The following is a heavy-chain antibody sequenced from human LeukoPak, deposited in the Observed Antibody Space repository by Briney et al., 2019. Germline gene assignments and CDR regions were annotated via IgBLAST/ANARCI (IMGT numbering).Heavy chain of an antibody. CDR1: GFTFSSYA. CDR2: ISYDGSNK. V-gene: IGHV3-30*01. Sequence: SLTLSCAASGFTFSSYAMHWVRQAPGKGLEWVAVISYDGSNKYYADSVKGRFTISRDNSKNTLYLQMNSLRAEDTAVYYCAREVCGGACYAHGFFDYWGKGTVVTVSS. CDR3: AREVCGGACYAHGFFDY. J-gene: IGHJ4*02. D-gene: IGHD2-21*02.